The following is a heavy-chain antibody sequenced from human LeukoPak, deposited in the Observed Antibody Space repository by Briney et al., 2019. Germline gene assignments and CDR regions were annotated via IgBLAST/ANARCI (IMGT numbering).Heavy chain of an antibody. D-gene: IGHD5-24*01. CDR2: ISYDGSNE. V-gene: IGHV3-30*04. J-gene: IGHJ4*02. CDR1: GFTFSSYA. Sequence: PGGSLRLSCAASGFTFSSYAMSWVRQAPGKGLEWVAVISYDGSNEYYADSVKGRFTISRDSSKNTLYLQMNSLRTEDTAVFYCARGGMATLFDYWGQGTLVTVSS. CDR3: ARGGMATLFDY.